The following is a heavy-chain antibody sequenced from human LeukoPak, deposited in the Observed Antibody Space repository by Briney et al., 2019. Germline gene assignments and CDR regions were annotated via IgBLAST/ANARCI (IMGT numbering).Heavy chain of an antibody. V-gene: IGHV4-59*01. CDR3: ARDVDRAFDY. J-gene: IGHJ4*02. D-gene: IGHD3-10*01. CDR1: GGSISSYY. CDR2: IYYSGST. Sequence: KPSETLSLTCTVSGGSISSYYWSWIRQPPGKGLEWIGYIYYSGSTNYNPSLKSRVTISVDTSKNQFSLKLSSVTAADTAVYYCARDVDRAFDYWGQGTLVTVSS.